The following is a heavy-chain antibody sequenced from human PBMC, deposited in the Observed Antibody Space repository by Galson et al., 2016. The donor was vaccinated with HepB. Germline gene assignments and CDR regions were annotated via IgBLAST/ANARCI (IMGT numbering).Heavy chain of an antibody. V-gene: IGHV1-24*01. Sequence: SVKVSCKVSGNSLAELFIHWVRLAPGKGLEWMGGFDPEDGKTTYAQKFQGRVSMTEDTSTDTGYMELSSLRYDDTAVYYCATVGSYTTSSPYYYYYFGMDVWGKGTTVTVSS. D-gene: IGHD3-10*01. CDR2: FDPEDGKT. CDR1: GNSLAELF. J-gene: IGHJ6*04. CDR3: ATVGSYTTSSPYYYYYFGMDV.